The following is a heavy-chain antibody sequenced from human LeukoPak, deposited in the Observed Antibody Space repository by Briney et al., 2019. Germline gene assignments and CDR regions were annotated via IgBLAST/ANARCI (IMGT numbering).Heavy chain of an antibody. D-gene: IGHD1-26*01. CDR2: INPSGGST. J-gene: IGHJ3*02. Sequence: ASVKVSCKASGYTFTSYYMHWVRQAPGQGLEWMGIINPSGGSTSYAQKFQGRVTITADKSTSTAYMEPSSLRSEDTAVYYCARESQGATSHGALDIWGQGTMVTVSS. CDR3: ARESQGATSHGALDI. CDR1: GYTFTSYY. V-gene: IGHV1-46*01.